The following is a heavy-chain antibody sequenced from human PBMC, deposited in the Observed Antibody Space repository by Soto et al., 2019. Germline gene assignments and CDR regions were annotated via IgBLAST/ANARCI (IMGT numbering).Heavy chain of an antibody. CDR1: GFTFSSCW. D-gene: IGHD1-1*01. CDR2: INSDGSST. J-gene: IGHJ4*02. CDR3: ARIRRRTPGGYFDF. V-gene: IGHV3-74*01. Sequence: GGSLRLSCAASGFTFSSCWMEWVRQAPGKGLVWVSHINSDGSSTNYADSVKGRFTISRDNAKNTLSLQMNSLRAEDTAVYYCARIRRRTPGGYFDFWGQGTLVTVSS.